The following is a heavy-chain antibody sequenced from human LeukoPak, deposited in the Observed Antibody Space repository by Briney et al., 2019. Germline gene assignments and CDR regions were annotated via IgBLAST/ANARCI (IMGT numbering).Heavy chain of an antibody. CDR2: IHYTGAT. CDR3: ARGNILTGYCFDF. Sequence: PSETLSLTCAVYGGSITGYYWSWIRQTPRRGLDWVGEIHYTGATSYNPSLKSRATISTDTSKNQFSLRLSSVTAADTAVYYCARGNILTGYCFDFWGQGALVTVSS. D-gene: IGHD3-9*01. CDR1: GGSITGYY. V-gene: IGHV4-34*01. J-gene: IGHJ4*02.